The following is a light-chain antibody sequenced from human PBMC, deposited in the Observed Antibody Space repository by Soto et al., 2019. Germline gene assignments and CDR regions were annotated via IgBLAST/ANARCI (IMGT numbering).Light chain of an antibody. J-gene: IGLJ1*01. V-gene: IGLV2-14*03. CDR2: DVT. Sequence: QSALTQPASVSGSPGQSITISCTGTSADVGGYNYVSWYQQHPGKVPQLIVYDVTNRPSGVSIRFAGSKAGNTASLPVSWLQAEDEADYSCSSFVGSSGLYVCGTGTKLTLL. CDR3: SSFVGSSGLYV. CDR1: SADVGGYNY.